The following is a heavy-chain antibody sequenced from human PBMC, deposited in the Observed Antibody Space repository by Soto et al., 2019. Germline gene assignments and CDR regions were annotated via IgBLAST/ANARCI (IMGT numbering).Heavy chain of an antibody. D-gene: IGHD3-3*01. J-gene: IGHJ4*02. CDR3: VHFVLRTVCGVVTTTAIYFDF. V-gene: IGHV2-5*02. CDR2: IYWDDDK. CDR1: GFSLTTSGVG. Sequence: SGPTLLNPTQTLTLTCTFSGFSLTTSGVGVGWIRQSPGKAPEWLALIYWDDDKRYSPSLKSRLTITKDTSKNQVVLTMANLDPAYTAFYYCVHFVLRTVCGVVTTTAIYFDFWGQGTPVTVSS.